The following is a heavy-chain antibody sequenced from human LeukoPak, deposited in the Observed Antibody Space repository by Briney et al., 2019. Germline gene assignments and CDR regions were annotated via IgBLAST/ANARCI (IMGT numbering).Heavy chain of an antibody. D-gene: IGHD2/OR15-2a*01. V-gene: IGHV3-48*01. J-gene: IGHJ4*02. CDR1: GFSFSSYS. CDR2: ISGDGDTK. CDR3: ARDYVYAFDY. Sequence: GGSLRLSCAASGFSFSSYSINWVRQAPGKGLEWVSYISGDGDTKHYTDSVKGRFTISRDNAKNALHLQMNSLRAEDTAVYFCARDYVYAFDYWGQGTLVTVCS.